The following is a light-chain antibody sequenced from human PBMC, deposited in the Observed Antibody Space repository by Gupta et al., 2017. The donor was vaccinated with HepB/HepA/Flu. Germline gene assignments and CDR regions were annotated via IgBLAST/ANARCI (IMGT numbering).Light chain of an antibody. CDR3: HCYDSNYVQV. V-gene: IGLV6-57*03. Sequence: NVIMTQSHTESESPGKTGTISCTLSSGSIASNYVNWFQQPPGSAAPIVIYEDNQRPSGVPARFSCCIDSSSKSASPTISGLKEEDEADYYCHCYDSNYVQVFGGGTKLTVL. J-gene: IGLJ3*02. CDR1: SGSIASNY. CDR2: EDN.